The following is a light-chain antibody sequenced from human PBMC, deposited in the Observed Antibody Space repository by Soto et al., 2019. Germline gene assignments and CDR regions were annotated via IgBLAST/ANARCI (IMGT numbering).Light chain of an antibody. CDR2: DVS. CDR1: SSDVGGYNY. CDR3: SSYRSSSTPYV. J-gene: IGLJ1*01. V-gene: IGLV2-14*01. Sequence: QSALTQPASVSGSPGQSITISCTGTSSDVGGYNYVSWYQQHPGKATKLMIYDVSNRPSGVSNRFSGSKSGNTASLTISGLQAEDEADYYCSSYRSSSTPYVFGTGTKVTVL.